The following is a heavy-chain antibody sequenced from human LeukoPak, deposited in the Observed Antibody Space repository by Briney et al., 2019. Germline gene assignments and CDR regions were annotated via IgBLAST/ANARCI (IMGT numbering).Heavy chain of an antibody. V-gene: IGHV4-38-2*02. Sequence: SETLSLTCTVSGYSISSGYYWGWIRQPPGKGLEWIGSIYHSGSTYYNPSLKSRVTISVDTSKNQFSLKLSSVTAADTAMYYCARVGFGRRAGYSDVFDIWGQGTMVTVSS. D-gene: IGHD2-21*01. CDR3: ARVGFGRRAGYSDVFDI. J-gene: IGHJ3*02. CDR2: IYHSGST. CDR1: GYSISSGYY.